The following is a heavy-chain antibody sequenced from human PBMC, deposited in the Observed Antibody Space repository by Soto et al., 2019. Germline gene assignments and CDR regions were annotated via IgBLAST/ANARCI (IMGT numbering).Heavy chain of an antibody. D-gene: IGHD3-10*01. CDR3: AKDQGSGGSRGMDV. J-gene: IGHJ6*02. V-gene: IGHV3-30*18. CDR1: GFSFSSYG. CDR2: TSYDGNNK. Sequence: SLRLSCAASGFSFSSYGMHWVRQAPGKGLEWVAVTSYDGNNKYYADSVKGRFTISRDNSKNTLYLQMNSLRAEDTAVYYCAKDQGSGGSRGMDVWGQGTTVTVSS.